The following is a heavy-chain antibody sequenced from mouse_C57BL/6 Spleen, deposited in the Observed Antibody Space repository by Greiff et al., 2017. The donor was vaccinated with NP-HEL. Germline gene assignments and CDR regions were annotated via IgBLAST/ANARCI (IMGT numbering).Heavy chain of an antibody. J-gene: IGHJ1*03. Sequence: EVQLQQSGPELVKPGASVKISCKASGYTFTDYYMNWVKQSHGKSLEWIGDINPNNGGTSYNQKFKGKATLTVDKSSSTAYMELRSLTSEDSAVYYCARSGYYYGSRGYFDVWGTGTTVTVSS. CDR2: INPNNGGT. V-gene: IGHV1-26*01. CDR3: ARSGYYYGSRGYFDV. CDR1: GYTFTDYY. D-gene: IGHD1-1*01.